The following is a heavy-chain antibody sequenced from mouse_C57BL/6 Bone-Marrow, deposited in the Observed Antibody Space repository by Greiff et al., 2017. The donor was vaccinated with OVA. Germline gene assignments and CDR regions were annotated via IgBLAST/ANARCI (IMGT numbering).Heavy chain of an antibody. V-gene: IGHV1-66*01. D-gene: IGHD1-1*01. CDR2: IYPGSGNT. CDR3: ARLITTVVPYYFDY. J-gene: IGHJ2*01. Sequence: VKLMESGPELVKPGASVKISCKASGYSFTSYYIHWVKQRPGQGLEWIGWIYPGSGNTKYNEKFKGKATLTADTSSSTAYMQLSSLTSEDSAVYYCARLITTVVPYYFDYWGQGTTLTVSS. CDR1: GYSFTSYY.